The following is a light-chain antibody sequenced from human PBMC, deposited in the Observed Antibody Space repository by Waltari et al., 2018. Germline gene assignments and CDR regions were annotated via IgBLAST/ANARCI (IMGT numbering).Light chain of an antibody. CDR3: ETGGHGTWV. CDR2: VNSDGSH. V-gene: IGLV4-69*01. J-gene: IGLJ3*02. Sequence: QLVVTQSPSASAPLAASVKLTCTLSSGHSSNVIAWLQQRPEKGPRYLMKVNSDGSHSKGDEIPDRFSGSSSGAERYLTISSLQSDDEADYYCETGGHGTWVFGGGTKLTVL. CDR1: SGHSSNV.